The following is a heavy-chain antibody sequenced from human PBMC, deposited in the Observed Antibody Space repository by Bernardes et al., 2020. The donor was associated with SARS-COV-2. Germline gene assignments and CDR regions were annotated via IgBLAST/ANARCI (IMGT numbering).Heavy chain of an antibody. CDR1: GYTFTNYD. V-gene: IGHV1-8*01. CDR3: AKGPWQPYYYGMDV. Sequence: ASVTVSCKASGYTFTNYDLNWVRQATGHGLEWMGWMNPNSDNTGYAWKFQGRVTMTRNTSISTAYMELTSLTSDDTAVYYCAKGPWQPYYYGMDVWGQGTTVTVSS. J-gene: IGHJ6*02. D-gene: IGHD3-16*01. CDR2: MNPNSDNT.